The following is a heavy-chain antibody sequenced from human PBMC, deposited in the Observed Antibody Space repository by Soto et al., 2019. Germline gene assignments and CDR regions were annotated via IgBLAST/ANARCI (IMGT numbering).Heavy chain of an antibody. CDR3: SYYVDV. Sequence: QVQLVETGGGLVKPGGSLRLSCAASGFAFKEYSMTWIRQAPGKGLEWVSLMSGSGITIHYADSMKGRFTISRDNAKNSLFLHMDSLRADNTAVYEDSYYVDVWGKGNTVTVSS. CDR1: GFAFKEYS. CDR2: MSGSGITI. J-gene: IGHJ6*03. V-gene: IGHV3-11*01.